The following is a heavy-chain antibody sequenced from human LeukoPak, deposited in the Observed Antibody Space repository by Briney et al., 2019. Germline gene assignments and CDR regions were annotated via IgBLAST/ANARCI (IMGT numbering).Heavy chain of an antibody. CDR2: IYHTGTT. J-gene: IGHJ6*03. CDR1: GYSISSGYS. Sequence: PAETLSLTCDVSGYSISSGYSWGWIRQPPGEGLEWIGSIYHTGTTYYNPSLKSRLTISVDTSKNQFSLKMTSVTAADTAVYYCARREDYMDVWGKGTAVTVSS. V-gene: IGHV4-38-2*01. CDR3: ARREDYMDV.